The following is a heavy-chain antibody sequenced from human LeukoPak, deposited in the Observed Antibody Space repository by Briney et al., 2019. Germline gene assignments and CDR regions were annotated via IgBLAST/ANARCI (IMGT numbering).Heavy chain of an antibody. CDR2: MNPNSGNT. CDR1: GYTFTSYD. V-gene: IGHV1-8*01. J-gene: IGHJ6*02. Sequence: ASVKVSCKASGYTFTSYDINWVRQAAGQGLEWMGWMNPNSGNTGYAQKFRGRVTMTRNTSISTAYMELSSLRSEDTAVYYCARGSPQYSSSWLYYSGTTQDYYGMDVWGQGTTVTVSS. D-gene: IGHD6-13*01. CDR3: ARGSPQYSSSWLYYSGTTQDYYGMDV.